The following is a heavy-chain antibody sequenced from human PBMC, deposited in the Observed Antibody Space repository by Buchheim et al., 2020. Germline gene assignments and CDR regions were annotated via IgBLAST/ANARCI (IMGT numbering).Heavy chain of an antibody. CDR1: GFTFSSYW. J-gene: IGHJ4*02. D-gene: IGHD3-10*01. Sequence: EVQLVDSGGGLVQPGGSLRLSCAASGFTFSSYWMHWVRQAPGKGPVWVSRINTDGTDTSYADSVKGRFPISRDNARNTLYLQMNSLEAEDTAVYFCARGGTSGSLDYWGQGTL. V-gene: IGHV3-74*01. CDR3: ARGGTSGSLDY. CDR2: INTDGTDT.